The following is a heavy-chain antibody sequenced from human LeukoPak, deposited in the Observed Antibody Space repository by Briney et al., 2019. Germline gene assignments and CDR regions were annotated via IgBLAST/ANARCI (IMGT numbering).Heavy chain of an antibody. CDR1: GFSLSRYD. J-gene: IGHJ4*02. V-gene: IGHV3-30*02. CDR2: IQYDGHDY. CDR3: AKGFGVAGITGYFDY. Sequence: PGGSLRLSCAASGFSLSRYDMHWVRQAPGKGLEWVAFIQYDGHDYYYANSVKGRFTISRDSSKNTLYLQMNSLRAEDTAVYYCAKGFGVAGITGYFDYWGQGILVTVSS. D-gene: IGHD3-16*01.